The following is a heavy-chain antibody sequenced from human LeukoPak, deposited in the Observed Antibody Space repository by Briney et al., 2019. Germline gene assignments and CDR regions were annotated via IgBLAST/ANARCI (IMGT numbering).Heavy chain of an antibody. CDR2: INPNSGGT. D-gene: IGHD2-15*01. CDR1: GYTCTGYY. Sequence: GASVKVSCKASGYTCTGYYMHWVRQAPGQGVEWMGWINPNSGGTNYAQKFQGRVTMTRDTSISKAYMELSRLRSDDTAVYYCARDYCSGGSCYYYYYMDVWGKGTTVTVSS. J-gene: IGHJ6*03. CDR3: ARDYCSGGSCYYYYYMDV. V-gene: IGHV1-2*02.